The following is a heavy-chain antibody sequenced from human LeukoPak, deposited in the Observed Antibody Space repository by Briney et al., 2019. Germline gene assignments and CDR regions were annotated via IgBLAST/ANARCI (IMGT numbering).Heavy chain of an antibody. CDR1: GYTFTGYY. CDR2: INPNSGGT. D-gene: IGHD2-15*01. Sequence: GASVKVSCKASGYTFTGYYMHWVRQAPGQGLEWMGRINPNSGGTNYAQKFQGRVTMTRDTSISTAYMELSRLRSDDTAVYYRARGRRSGGSCYSDYWGQGTLVTVSS. V-gene: IGHV1-2*06. J-gene: IGHJ4*02. CDR3: ARGRRSGGSCYSDY.